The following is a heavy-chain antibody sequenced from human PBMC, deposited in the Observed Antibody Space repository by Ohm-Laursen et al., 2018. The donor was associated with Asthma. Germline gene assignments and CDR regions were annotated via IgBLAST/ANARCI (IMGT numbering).Heavy chain of an antibody. Sequence: SVKVSCKASGYSLSSNAISWVRQAPGQGLEWMGGINSVFHTTTYPQKFQGRVTITADESTSTVYMELSGLRSEDTAMYYCARDHLSAGAGYYIIPKYWGQGTLVTVSS. CDR3: ARDHLSAGAGYYIIPKY. CDR1: GYSLSSNA. CDR2: INSVFHTT. V-gene: IGHV1-69*13. D-gene: IGHD3-9*01. J-gene: IGHJ4*02.